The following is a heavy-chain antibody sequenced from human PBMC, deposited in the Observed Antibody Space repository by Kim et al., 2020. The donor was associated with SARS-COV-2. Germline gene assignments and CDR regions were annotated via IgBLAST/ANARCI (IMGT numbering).Heavy chain of an antibody. CDR2: IYYSGST. CDR3: ARLPDYGDYTGGAFDY. Sequence: SETLSLTCTVSGGSISSSSYYWGWIRQPPGKGLEWIGSIYYSGSTYYNPSLKSRVTISVDTSKNQFSLKLSSVTAADTAVYYCARLPDYGDYTGGAFDYWGQGTLVTVSS. V-gene: IGHV4-39*01. CDR1: GGSISSSSYY. D-gene: IGHD4-17*01. J-gene: IGHJ4*02.